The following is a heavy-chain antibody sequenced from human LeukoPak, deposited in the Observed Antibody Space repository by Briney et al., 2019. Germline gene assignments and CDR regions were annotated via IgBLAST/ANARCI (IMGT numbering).Heavy chain of an antibody. CDR2: IIPIFGTA. J-gene: IGHJ4*02. CDR1: GYTFTSYY. Sequence: SVKVSCKASGYTFTSYYMHWARQAPGQGLEWMGRIIPIFGTANYAQKFQGRVTITTDESTSTAYMELSSLRSEDTAVYYCARGGPQLTPLDYWGQGTLVTVSS. CDR3: ARGGPQLTPLDY. D-gene: IGHD1-1*01. V-gene: IGHV1-69*05.